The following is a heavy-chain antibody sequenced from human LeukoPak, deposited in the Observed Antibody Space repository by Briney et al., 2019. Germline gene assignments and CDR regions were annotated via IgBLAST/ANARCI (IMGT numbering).Heavy chain of an antibody. CDR3: ARHRVRVTMVRGVRGVGRDNYYYYYYMDV. Sequence: QPGGSLRLSCAASGFTFSSYEMNWVRQAPGKGLEWVSYISSSGSTIYYADSVKGRFTISRDNAKNSLYLQMNSLRAEDTAVYYCARHRVRVTMVRGVRGVGRDNYYYYYYMDVWGKGTTVTISS. V-gene: IGHV3-48*03. CDR1: GFTFSSYE. CDR2: ISSSGSTI. J-gene: IGHJ6*03. D-gene: IGHD3-10*01.